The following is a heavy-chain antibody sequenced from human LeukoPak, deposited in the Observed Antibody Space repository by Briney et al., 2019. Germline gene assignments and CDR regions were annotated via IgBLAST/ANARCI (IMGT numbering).Heavy chain of an antibody. J-gene: IGHJ6*02. V-gene: IGHV4-4*07. Sequence: SETLSLTCTVSGGSISTYYWNWIRQPAGKGLEWIGRIYTSGSTNYNPSLKSRVTMSVDTSKNQFSLKLSSVTAADTAVYYCARDFGAGSYRYGMDVWGQGTTVTVSS. CDR3: ARDFGAGSYRYGMDV. CDR2: IYTSGST. CDR1: GGSISTYY. D-gene: IGHD3-10*01.